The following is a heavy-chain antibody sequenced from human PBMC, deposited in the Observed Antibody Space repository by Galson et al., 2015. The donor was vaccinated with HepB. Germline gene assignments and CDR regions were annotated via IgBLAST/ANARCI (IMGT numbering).Heavy chain of an antibody. CDR2: ISSSGSTI. CDR1: GFAVSSNY. D-gene: IGHD2-2*02. CDR3: ARDQYCSSTSCYKYYYYGMDV. J-gene: IGHJ6*02. V-gene: IGHV3-11*01. Sequence: SLRLSCAASGFAVSSNYMSWIRQAPGKGLEWVSYISSSGSTIYYADSVKGRFTISRDNAKNSLYLQMNSLRAEDTAVYYCARDQYCSSTSCYKYYYYGMDVWGHGTTFPVS.